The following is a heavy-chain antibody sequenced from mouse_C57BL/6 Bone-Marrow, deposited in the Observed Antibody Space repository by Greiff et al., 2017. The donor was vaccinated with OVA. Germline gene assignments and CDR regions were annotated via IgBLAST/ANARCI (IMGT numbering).Heavy chain of an antibody. CDR1: GYAFTNYL. Sequence: VQLQQSGAELVRPGTSVKVSCKASGYAFTNYLIEWVKQRPGQGLEWIGVINPGSGGTNYNEKFKGKATLTADKSSSTAYMQLSSLTSEDSAVYFCARGWCNYFDYWGQGTTLTVSS. CDR2: INPGSGGT. CDR3: ARGWCNYFDY. V-gene: IGHV1-54*01. D-gene: IGHD1-1*02. J-gene: IGHJ2*01.